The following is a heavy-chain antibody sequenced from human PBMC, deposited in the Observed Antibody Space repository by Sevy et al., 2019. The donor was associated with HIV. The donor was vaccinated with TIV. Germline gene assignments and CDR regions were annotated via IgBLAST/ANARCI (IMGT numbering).Heavy chain of an antibody. J-gene: IGHJ4*02. CDR1: GDSISSYY. V-gene: IGHV4-59*01. Sequence: SETLSLTCTVSGDSISSYYWSWIRQPPGKGLEWIGYTYYSGSTNYNPSLKSRVTISVDTSKNQFALKLSSVTAADTAVYYCAREGTGGWLDYWGQGTLVTVSS. CDR2: TYYSGST. CDR3: AREGTGGWLDY. D-gene: IGHD6-19*01.